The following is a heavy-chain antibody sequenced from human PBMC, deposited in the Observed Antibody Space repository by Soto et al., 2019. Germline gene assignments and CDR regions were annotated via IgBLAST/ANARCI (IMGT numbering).Heavy chain of an antibody. Sequence: SETLSLTCTVSGGSISSYYWSRIRQPPGKGLEWIGYIYYSGSTNYNPSLKSRVTISVDTSKNQFSLKLSSVTAADTAVYYCARDCGYYDFWSGDDAFDIWGQGTMVTVSS. CDR3: ARDCGYYDFWSGDDAFDI. J-gene: IGHJ3*02. V-gene: IGHV4-59*01. CDR2: IYYSGST. CDR1: GGSISSYY. D-gene: IGHD3-3*01.